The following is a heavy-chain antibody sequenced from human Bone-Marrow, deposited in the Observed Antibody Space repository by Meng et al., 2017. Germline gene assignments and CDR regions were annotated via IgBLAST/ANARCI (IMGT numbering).Heavy chain of an antibody. CDR2: INPNSGGT. CDR1: GYTFTGYY. D-gene: IGHD1-14*01. J-gene: IGHJ6*02. Sequence: ASVKVSCKASGYTFTGYYMHWVRQAPGQGLEWMGRINPNSGGTNYAQKFQGRVTMTRDTSISTAYMELSSLRSEDTAVYYCARQPQPPTETTIRDYYYYGMDVWGQGTTVTVSS. V-gene: IGHV1-2*06. CDR3: ARQPQPPTETTIRDYYYYGMDV.